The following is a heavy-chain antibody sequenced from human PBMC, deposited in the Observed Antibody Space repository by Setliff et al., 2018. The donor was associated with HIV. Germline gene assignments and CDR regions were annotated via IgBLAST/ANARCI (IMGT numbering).Heavy chain of an antibody. CDR2: IHSDGSNK. D-gene: IGHD6-19*01. J-gene: IGHJ3*02. CDR1: GFTFSSYG. CDR3: ARDQEWLVQVEGDALHI. V-gene: IGHV3-30*02. Sequence: GGSLRLSCAASGFTFSSYGMHWVRQAPGKGLEWVSFIHSDGSNKYYADSVKGRFTLSRDNFKNTLFLQMNSLRAEDTAVYYCARDQEWLVQVEGDALHIWGQGTMVTVSS.